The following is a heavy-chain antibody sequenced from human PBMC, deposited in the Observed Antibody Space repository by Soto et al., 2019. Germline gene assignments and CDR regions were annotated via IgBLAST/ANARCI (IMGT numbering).Heavy chain of an antibody. D-gene: IGHD3-16*01. CDR2: MNHGSGDT. CDR3: ARMATFGSLNWFDP. CDR1: GYSFTNND. J-gene: IGHJ5*02. Sequence: QVKLVQSGAEVSEPGASVKVSCRASGYSFTNNDVSWVRHATGQGLQWMGWMNHGSGDTGYAQKFQGRVTMTRDISIATAYMELSSLRSDDTAIYYCARMATFGSLNWFDPWGQGTLVTVSS. V-gene: IGHV1-8*01.